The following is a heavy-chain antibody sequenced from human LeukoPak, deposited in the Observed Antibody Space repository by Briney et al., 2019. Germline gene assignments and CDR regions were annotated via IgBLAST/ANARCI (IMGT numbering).Heavy chain of an antibody. CDR1: GYSSTSYW. J-gene: IGHJ4*02. D-gene: IGHD3-10*01. CDR3: ARGRDYYGSGSLD. V-gene: IGHV5-51*01. CDR2: IYPGDSDT. Sequence: GESLKISCKGSGYSSTSYWIGWGRQMPGKGLEWMGIIYPGDSDTRYSPSFQGQVTISADKSISTAYLQWSSLKASDTAMYYCARGRDYYGSGSLDWGQGTLVTVSS.